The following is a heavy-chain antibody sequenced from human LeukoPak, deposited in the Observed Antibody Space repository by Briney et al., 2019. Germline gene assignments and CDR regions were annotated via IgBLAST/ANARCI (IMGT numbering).Heavy chain of an antibody. CDR1: GFTFSSYA. J-gene: IGHJ3*02. Sequence: GGSLRLSCAASGFTFSSYAMSWVRQAPGKGLEWVSAISGSGGSTYYADSVKGRFTISRDNSKNTLYLQMNSLRAEDTAVYYCANLPQYGDYWLRAFDIWGQGTMVTVSS. D-gene: IGHD4-17*01. V-gene: IGHV3-23*01. CDR2: ISGSGGST. CDR3: ANLPQYGDYWLRAFDI.